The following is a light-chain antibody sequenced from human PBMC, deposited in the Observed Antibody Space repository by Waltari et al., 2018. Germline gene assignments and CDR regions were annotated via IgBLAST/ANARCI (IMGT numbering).Light chain of an antibody. CDR2: GKN. V-gene: IGLV3-19*01. Sequence: SSDLTQEPAVSVALGQTVRITCRGDSLIRYSATWYQQKPGQAPILVIYGKNNRPFAVPARFSGSTSGNTASLTIAGAQAEDEADYYCNSRDSSGNYYVFGGGTTVTVL. CDR1: SLIRYS. J-gene: IGLJ1*01. CDR3: NSRDSSGNYYV.